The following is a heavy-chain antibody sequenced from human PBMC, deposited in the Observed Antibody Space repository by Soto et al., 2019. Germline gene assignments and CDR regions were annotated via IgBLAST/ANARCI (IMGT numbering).Heavy chain of an antibody. CDR2: ISWNSGNI. CDR3: STGAVTSIWGYVDY. CDR1: GFTFDDYA. Sequence: EVHLVESGGGLVQPGRSLRLSCTASGFTFDDYAMHWVRQVPGKGLEWVSSISWNSGNIVYADSVKGRFTISRDSANNSLYLQISSLRTEDTALYYCSTGAVTSIWGYVDYWGQGNRVTVSS. D-gene: IGHD5-12*01. J-gene: IGHJ4*02. V-gene: IGHV3-9*01.